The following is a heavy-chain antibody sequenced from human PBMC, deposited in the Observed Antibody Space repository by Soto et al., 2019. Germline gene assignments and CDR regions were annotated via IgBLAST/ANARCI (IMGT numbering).Heavy chain of an antibody. CDR1: GFSLSSGVG. J-gene: IGHJ5*02. V-gene: IGHV2-5*02. CDR3: SYPPGLARGRGWFDP. Sequence: QITLKESGPTLVKPTETLTLTCTFSGFSLSSGVGVGWVRQPPGKALEWLAVIYWDNDKRSSPSPKSRLTITQDTPKDQVVRTMTNMDPVDTATYYWSYPPGLARGRGWFDPWGPGTLVTVSS. CDR2: IYWDNDK. D-gene: IGHD6-19*01.